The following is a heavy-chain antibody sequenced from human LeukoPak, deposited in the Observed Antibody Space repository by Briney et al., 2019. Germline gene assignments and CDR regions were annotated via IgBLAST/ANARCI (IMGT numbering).Heavy chain of an antibody. CDR3: ARDADRELYDY. V-gene: IGHV3-7*01. CDR2: IKHDGTEM. J-gene: IGHJ4*02. CDR1: GFTFSAYW. D-gene: IGHD3-10*01. Sequence: GGSLRLSCAASGFTFSAYWMSWVRQAPEKGLEWVADIKHDGTEMYYVDSVKGRFTISRDNAKNSLFLQMNSLRGEDTAVYYCARDADRELYDYWGQGTLVTVSS.